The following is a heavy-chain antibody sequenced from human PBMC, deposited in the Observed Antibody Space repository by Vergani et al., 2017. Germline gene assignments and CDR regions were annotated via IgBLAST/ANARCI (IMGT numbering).Heavy chain of an antibody. V-gene: IGHV3-23*04. CDR2: IIARYPST. D-gene: IGHD3-22*01. Sequence: VQLVQSGAEVKKPGSSVKVSCKASGGTFSSYAISWVRQAPGKGLEWVSAIIARYPSTYYADSVKGRFTISRDNSKNMLYLQMNSLRAEDTAVYYCARLSYDTTPYLQGGYDCWGQGTLVSVSS. CDR1: GGTFSSYA. J-gene: IGHJ4*02. CDR3: ARLSYDTTPYLQGGYDC.